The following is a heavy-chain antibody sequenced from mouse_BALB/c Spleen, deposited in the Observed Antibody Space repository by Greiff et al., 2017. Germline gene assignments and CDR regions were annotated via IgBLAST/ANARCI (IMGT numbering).Heavy chain of an antibody. J-gene: IGHJ1*01. CDR3: TREGDYYGKGPFDV. CDR1: GFTFSSYT. CDR2: ISSGGSYT. D-gene: IGHD1-1*01. Sequence: EVKLMESGGGLVKPGGSLKLSCAASGFTFSSYTMSWVRQTPEKRLEWVATISSGGSYTYYPDSVKGRFTISRDNAKNTLYLQMSSLKSEDTAMYYCTREGDYYGKGPFDVWGAGTTVTVSS. V-gene: IGHV5-6-4*01.